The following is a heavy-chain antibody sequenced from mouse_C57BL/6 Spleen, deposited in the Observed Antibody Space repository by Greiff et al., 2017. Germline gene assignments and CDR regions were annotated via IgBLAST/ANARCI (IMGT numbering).Heavy chain of an antibody. CDR1: GYSFTGYF. V-gene: IGHV1-20*01. Sequence: VQLQQSGPELVKPGDSVKISCKASGYSFTGYFMNWVMQSPGKSLEWIGRINPYNGDTFYNQKFKGKATLTVDKSSSTAQTELRSLTSEDSAVYDCSTLDYDYYRYYALDYWGQGTSVTVSS. CDR2: INPYNGDT. CDR3: STLDYDYYRYYALDY. J-gene: IGHJ4*01. D-gene: IGHD2-4*01.